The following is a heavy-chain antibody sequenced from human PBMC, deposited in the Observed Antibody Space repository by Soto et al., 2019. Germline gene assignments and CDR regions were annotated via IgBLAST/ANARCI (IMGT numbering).Heavy chain of an antibody. Sequence: QVQLVESGGGVVQPGRSLRLSCAASGFTFSSYGMHWVRQAPGKGLEWVAVIWYDGSNKYYADSEKGRFTISRDNSKNTLYLQMNSLRAEDTAVYYCARLGTDGYTNGWFDPWGQGTLVTVSS. CDR3: ARLGTDGYTNGWFDP. V-gene: IGHV3-33*01. J-gene: IGHJ5*02. D-gene: IGHD5-12*01. CDR1: GFTFSSYG. CDR2: IWYDGSNK.